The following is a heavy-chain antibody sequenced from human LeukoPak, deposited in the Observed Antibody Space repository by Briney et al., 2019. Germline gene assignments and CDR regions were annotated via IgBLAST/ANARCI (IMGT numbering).Heavy chain of an antibody. CDR2: INPSGGST. D-gene: IGHD2-15*01. CDR1: GYTFTSYY. J-gene: IGHJ4*02. V-gene: IGHV1-46*01. CDR3: ASIVRGGYYFDY. Sequence: ASVKVSCKASGYTFTSYYMHWVRQAPGQGLEWMGIINPSGGSTSYAQKFQGRVTMTRDTSTSTVYMELSSLRSEDTAVYYCASIVRGGYYFDYWGQGTLVTVSS.